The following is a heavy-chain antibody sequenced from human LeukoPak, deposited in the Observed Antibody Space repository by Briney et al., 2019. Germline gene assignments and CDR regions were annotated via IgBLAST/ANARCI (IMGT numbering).Heavy chain of an antibody. CDR3: ARGGGVATPYLDV. Sequence: ASVKVSCKASGHTFSNFYIYWVRQAPGQGLEWTGMIHPAIGSTTYAQKVQGRITLTRDTSTDTVYMELNSLRSEDTAVYYCARGGGVATPYLDVWGQGTTVTVSS. CDR2: IHPAIGST. CDR1: GHTFSNFY. D-gene: IGHD4-23*01. V-gene: IGHV1-46*01. J-gene: IGHJ6*02.